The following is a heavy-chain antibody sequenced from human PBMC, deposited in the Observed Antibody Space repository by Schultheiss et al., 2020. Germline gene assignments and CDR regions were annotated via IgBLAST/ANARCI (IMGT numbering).Heavy chain of an antibody. CDR1: GDSISSGDYF. V-gene: IGHV4-39*01. Sequence: SETLSLTCTVSGDSISSGDYFWGWVRQPPGRGLEWIGSIYYSGTTYYNPSLKSRVTISIDTSRNRFSLSLNSVTAADTAVYYCARQGVGATGGYYYYGMDVWGQGTTVNVYS. CDR2: IYYSGTT. D-gene: IGHD1-26*01. J-gene: IGHJ6*02. CDR3: ARQGVGATGGYYYYGMDV.